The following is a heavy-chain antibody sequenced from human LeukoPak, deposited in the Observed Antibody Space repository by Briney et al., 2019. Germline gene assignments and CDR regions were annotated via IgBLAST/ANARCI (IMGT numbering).Heavy chain of an antibody. J-gene: IGHJ1*01. D-gene: IGHD3-22*01. V-gene: IGHV4-39*07. Sequence: SETLSLTCTVSGGSISSDRHYWGWIRQPPGKGLEWIANIYYSGNTYYNPSLKSRVTISIDTSKNQFSLKVVSLTAADTAVYYCARRSDSSEPEYFQHWGQGTLVTVSS. CDR1: GGSISSDRHY. CDR2: IYYSGNT. CDR3: ARRSDSSEPEYFQH.